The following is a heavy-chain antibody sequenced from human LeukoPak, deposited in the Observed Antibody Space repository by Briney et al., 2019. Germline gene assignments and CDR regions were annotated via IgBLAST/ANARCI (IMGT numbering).Heavy chain of an antibody. D-gene: IGHD5-24*01. CDR1: EYTFTDYA. J-gene: IGHJ4*02. Sequence: ASVKVSCKASEYTFTDYAINWVRQAPGQRLEWMGWINAGNGNTRYSQRFQGRVTIARDTSASTAYMELSSLTSEDTTVYYCARGRWSATTASYYLDFWGQGTLVTVSS. CDR2: INAGNGNT. CDR3: ARGRWSATTASYYLDF. V-gene: IGHV1-3*01.